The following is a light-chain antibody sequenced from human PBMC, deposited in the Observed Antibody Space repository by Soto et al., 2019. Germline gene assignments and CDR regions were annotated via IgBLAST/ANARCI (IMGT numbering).Light chain of an antibody. CDR1: SSDVGGYNY. CDR2: DVS. J-gene: IGLJ3*02. V-gene: IGLV2-14*01. Sequence: QSALTQPASVSGSPGQSITLSCTGTSSDVGGYNYVSWYQQHPGKVPKLIISDVSNRPSGVSNRFSGSKSGNTASLSISGLQADDEADYYCSSFTPSSTVVFGGGTKLTVL. CDR3: SSFTPSSTVV.